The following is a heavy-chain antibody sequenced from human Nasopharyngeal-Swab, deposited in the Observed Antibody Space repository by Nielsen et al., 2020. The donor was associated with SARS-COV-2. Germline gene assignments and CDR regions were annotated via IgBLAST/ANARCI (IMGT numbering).Heavy chain of an antibody. CDR1: GGSFSGYY. D-gene: IGHD2-15*01. V-gene: IGHV4-34*01. J-gene: IGHJ2*01. Sequence: SETLSLTCAVYGGSFSGYYWSWIRQPPGKGLEWIGEINHRGSTNYNPSLKSRVTISVDTSKNQFSLKLSSVTAADTAVYYCARGLGYCSGGSCYFGWYFDLWGRGTLVTVSS. CDR2: INHRGST. CDR3: ARGLGYCSGGSCYFGWYFDL.